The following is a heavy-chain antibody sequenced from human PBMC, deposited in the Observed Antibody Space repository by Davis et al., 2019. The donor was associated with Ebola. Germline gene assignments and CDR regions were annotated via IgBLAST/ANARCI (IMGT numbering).Heavy chain of an antibody. D-gene: IGHD3-22*01. J-gene: IGHJ5*02. CDR2: IYYSGST. CDR3: ATFITMIVA. Sequence: MPSETLSLTCTVSGCSICSSSYYWGWIRQPPGKGLEWIGSIYYSGSTYYNPSLKSRVTISVDTSKNQFSLKLSSVTAADTAVYYCATFITMIVAWGQGTLVTVSS. CDR1: GCSICSSSYY. V-gene: IGHV4-39*01.